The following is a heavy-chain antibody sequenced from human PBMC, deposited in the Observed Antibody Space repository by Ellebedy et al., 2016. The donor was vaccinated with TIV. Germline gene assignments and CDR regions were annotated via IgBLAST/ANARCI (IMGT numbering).Heavy chain of an antibody. CDR1: GFTVSSNY. V-gene: IGHV3-30*02. J-gene: IGHJ4*02. CDR2: IRYDGRNK. D-gene: IGHD3-22*01. CDR3: AKDAGSGYWD. Sequence: GESLKISCAASGFTVSSNYMSWVRQAPGKGLEWVADIRYDGRNKYYADFVRGRFTISRDNSKNTLYLQMDSLRAEDTVVYYCAKDAGSGYWDWGQGTLVTVSS.